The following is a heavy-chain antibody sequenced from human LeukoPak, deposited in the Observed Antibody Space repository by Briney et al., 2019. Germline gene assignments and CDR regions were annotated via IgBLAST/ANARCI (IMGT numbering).Heavy chain of an antibody. CDR1: GFTFSSYG. J-gene: IGHJ5*02. CDR3: AKDGPRVAVAGTHWFDP. Sequence: GGSLRLSCAASGFTFSSYGMHWVRQAPGKGLEWVAFIRYDGSNKYYADSVKGRFTISRDNSKNTLYLQMNSLRAEDTAVYYCAKDGPRVAVAGTHWFDPWGQGTLVTVSS. CDR2: IRYDGSNK. V-gene: IGHV3-30*02. D-gene: IGHD6-19*01.